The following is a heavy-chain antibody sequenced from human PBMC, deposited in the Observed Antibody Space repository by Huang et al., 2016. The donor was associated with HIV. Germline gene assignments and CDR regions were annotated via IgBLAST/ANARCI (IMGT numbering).Heavy chain of an antibody. J-gene: IGHJ6*02. Sequence: QVQLVESGGGVVQPGRSLRLSCAASGFTFRSYGMNWVRQAPGKGMEWVAVISYDGSNKCYADSVKGRFTISRDNSKNTLYLQMNSLRIEDTAVYYCAKELEVLTGYHYYGIDVWGQGTTVTVPS. V-gene: IGHV3-30*18. D-gene: IGHD3-9*01. CDR1: GFTFRSYG. CDR2: ISYDGSNK. CDR3: AKELEVLTGYHYYGIDV.